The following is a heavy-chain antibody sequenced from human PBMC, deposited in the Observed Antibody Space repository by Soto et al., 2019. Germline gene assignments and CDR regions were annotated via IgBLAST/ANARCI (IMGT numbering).Heavy chain of an antibody. J-gene: IGHJ6*02. Sequence: QPGGSLRLSCAASGFTFSNYGMHWVRQAPGKGLEWVAFISDDGSNKYYADSMKGRFTMSRDNSKSTLYLQMSSLRVEDTAVYYCTKRRNVLRFLEGSSGMEVWGQGTTVTVSS. CDR1: GFTFSNYG. V-gene: IGHV3-30*18. CDR2: ISDDGSNK. D-gene: IGHD3-3*01. CDR3: TKRRNVLRFLEGSSGMEV.